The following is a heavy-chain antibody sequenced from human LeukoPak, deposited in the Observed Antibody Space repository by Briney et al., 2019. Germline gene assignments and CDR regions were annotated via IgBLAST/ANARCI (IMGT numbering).Heavy chain of an antibody. J-gene: IGHJ4*02. CDR2: ISGSGGST. CDR1: GFTFSSYG. D-gene: IGHD6-19*01. Sequence: PGGSLRLSCAASGFTFSSYGMSWVRQAPGKGLEWVSAISGSGGSTYYADSVKGRFTISRDNSKNTLYLQMNSLRAEDTAVYYCGKDRRPGIAVAGTTDYWGQGTLVTVSS. CDR3: GKDRRPGIAVAGTTDY. V-gene: IGHV3-23*01.